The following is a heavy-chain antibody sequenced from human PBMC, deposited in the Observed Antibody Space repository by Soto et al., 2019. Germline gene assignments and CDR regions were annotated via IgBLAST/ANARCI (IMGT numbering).Heavy chain of an antibody. CDR3: ARGIATGQLDP. CDR2: INPDNGNT. CDR1: VYTFTRET. V-gene: IGHV1-3*01. D-gene: IGHD2-15*01. J-gene: IGHJ5*02. Sequence: ASVKVSCKASVYTFTRETMNWVRQAPGQRLEWMGWINPDNGNTKSSQKFQDRVIITRDTSASTAYMDLSSLRSEDTAVYYCARGIATGQLDPWGQGTLVTVSS.